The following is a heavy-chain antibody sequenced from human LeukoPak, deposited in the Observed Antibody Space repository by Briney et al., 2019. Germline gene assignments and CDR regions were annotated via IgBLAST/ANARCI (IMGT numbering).Heavy chain of an antibody. V-gene: IGHV1-46*01. CDR1: GYTFASYY. D-gene: IGHD1-26*01. Sequence: EASVKVSCKASGYTFASYYIHWVRQAPGQGLEWLGIINSNSGATSYAQKFQGRVTMTRDMSTSTVYMEVSSLRSDDTAVYHCARGSDGGSSFDYWGQGTLVTVSS. J-gene: IGHJ4*02. CDR3: ARGSDGGSSFDY. CDR2: INSNSGAT.